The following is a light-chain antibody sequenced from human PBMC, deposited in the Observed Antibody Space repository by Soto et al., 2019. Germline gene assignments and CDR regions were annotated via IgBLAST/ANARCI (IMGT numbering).Light chain of an antibody. V-gene: IGKV3-20*01. CDR1: QSVSSSY. Sequence: EIVLTQSSGTLSLSPGERATLSCRASQSVSSSYLAWYQQKPGQAPRLLIYGASSRATGIPDRFSGSGSGTEFTLTISRLEPVDFAVYYCQQYGSSPLTFGGGTKVEIK. CDR3: QQYGSSPLT. J-gene: IGKJ4*01. CDR2: GAS.